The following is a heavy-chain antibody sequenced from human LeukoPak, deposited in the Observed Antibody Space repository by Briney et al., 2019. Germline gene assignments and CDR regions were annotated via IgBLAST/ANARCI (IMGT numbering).Heavy chain of an antibody. CDR3: ARAPGFGELLEGAFDI. V-gene: IGHV3-74*01. Sequence: GGSLRLSCAASGFTFSSYWMHWVRQAPGKGLXXXXRINSDGSSTSYADSVKGRFTISRDNAKNTLYLQMNSLRAEDTAVYYCARAPGFGELLEGAFDIWGQGTMVTVPS. D-gene: IGHD3-10*01. CDR1: GFTFSSYW. J-gene: IGHJ3*02. CDR2: INSDGSST.